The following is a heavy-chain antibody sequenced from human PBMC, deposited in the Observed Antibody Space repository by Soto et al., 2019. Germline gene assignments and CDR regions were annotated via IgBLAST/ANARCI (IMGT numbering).Heavy chain of an antibody. Sequence: SETLSLTCAVYGGSFSGYYWSWIRQPPGKGLEWIGEINHSGSTNYNPSLKSRVTISVDTSKNQFSLKLSSVTAADTAVYYCARGPGNPWGQGTLVTVSS. J-gene: IGHJ5*02. CDR1: GGSFSGYY. V-gene: IGHV4-34*01. CDR3: ARGPGNP. CDR2: INHSGST.